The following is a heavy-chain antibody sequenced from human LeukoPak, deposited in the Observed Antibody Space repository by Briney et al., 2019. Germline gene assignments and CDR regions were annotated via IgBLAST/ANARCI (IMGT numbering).Heavy chain of an antibody. CDR2: ISGSGGDT. CDR1: GFTFRNYA. J-gene: IGHJ4*02. Sequence: GGSLRLSCAAPGFTFRNYAMSWVRQAPGKGLEWVSAISGSGGDTYYADSVKGRFTISRHNSKNTLYLQMDSLRAEDTAVYYCAKRYYYDSGGYQGYFDYWGQGTLVTVSS. CDR3: AKRYYYDSGGYQGYFDY. V-gene: IGHV3-23*01. D-gene: IGHD3-22*01.